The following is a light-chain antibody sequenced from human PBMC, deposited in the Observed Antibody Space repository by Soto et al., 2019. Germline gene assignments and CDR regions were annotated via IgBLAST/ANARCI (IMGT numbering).Light chain of an antibody. Sequence: EIVMSQPPATLSVSPGGRATLSCRASQSISDTLAWYQQKPGQAPRLLIHGASTRATGFPGRFSGSGSGTDFTLTISSLQSEDFAVYYCQQYNNWPWTFGQGTKV. CDR2: GAS. V-gene: IGKV3-15*01. CDR3: QQYNNWPWT. J-gene: IGKJ1*01. CDR1: QSISDT.